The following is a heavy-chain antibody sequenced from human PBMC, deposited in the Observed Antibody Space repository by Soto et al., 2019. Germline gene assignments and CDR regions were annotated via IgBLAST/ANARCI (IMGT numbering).Heavy chain of an antibody. D-gene: IGHD3-16*01. CDR3: ATSSFGVFGPRRHSTYFFYAMAV. V-gene: IGHV3-23*01. CDR2: RNADGDKT. J-gene: IGHJ6*02. Sequence: PGGSLRLSCAASGFTFSSHAMTWVRQAPGKGLEWAAGRNADGDKTFHADSVKGHFTISRDNPKNTMYLQMNGLRAEDTAISYCATSSFGVFGPRRHSTYFFYAMAVWGRGTTVTVFS. CDR1: GFTFSSHA.